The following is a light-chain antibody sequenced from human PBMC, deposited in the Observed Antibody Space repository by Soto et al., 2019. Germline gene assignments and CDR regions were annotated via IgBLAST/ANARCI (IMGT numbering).Light chain of an antibody. V-gene: IGKV3-15*01. Sequence: EIVMTQSPATLSVSPGERATLSCRASQSVYSNVAWYQQRPGQAPRLLIYRASTRATGIPARFSGSGSGTEFTLTISSLQSEDFAVYYCQHYQNLWAFCQWTKVEIK. J-gene: IGKJ1*01. CDR2: RAS. CDR1: QSVYSN. CDR3: QHYQNLWA.